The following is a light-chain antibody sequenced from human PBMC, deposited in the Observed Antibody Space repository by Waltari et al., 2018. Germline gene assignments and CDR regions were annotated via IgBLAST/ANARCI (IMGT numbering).Light chain of an antibody. CDR3: QQYNYWPPWT. CDR1: QSVGSN. V-gene: IGKV3-15*01. CDR2: RAS. J-gene: IGKJ1*01. Sequence: LMTQSPPTLSVSPGDRATLPCRASQSVGSNVAWSQQRPGQAPRLLISRASARATDIPARFSGSGSGTDFTLTIRSVESEDVAVYYCQQYNYWPPWTFGQGTKVEI.